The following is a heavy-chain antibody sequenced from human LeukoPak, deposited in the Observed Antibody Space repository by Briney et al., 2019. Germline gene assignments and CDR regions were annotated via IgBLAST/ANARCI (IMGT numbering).Heavy chain of an antibody. V-gene: IGHV1-69*01. D-gene: IGHD5-24*01. J-gene: IGHJ6*03. CDR2: IIPIFGTA. Sequence: SVKVSCKASGGTFSSYAISWVRQAPGQGREWMGGIIPIFGTANYAQKFQGRVTITADESTSTAYMELSSLRSEDTAVYYCARARGKMATTRDYYYYMDVWGKGTTVTVSS. CDR3: ARARGKMATTRDYYYYMDV. CDR1: GGTFSSYA.